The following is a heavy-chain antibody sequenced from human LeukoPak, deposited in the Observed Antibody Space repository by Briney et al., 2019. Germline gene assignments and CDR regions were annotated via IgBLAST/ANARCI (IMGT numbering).Heavy chain of an antibody. Sequence: GGSLRLSCAASGFTFSTYAMSWVRQAPGKGLEWVSVISADGGSTYYTDSVKGRFTISRDNSKNTLYLQMNSLRAEDTAVYYCAKDRSGKGPIGGIDYWGQGTLVTVSS. J-gene: IGHJ4*02. CDR3: AKDRSGKGPIGGIDY. CDR1: GFTFSTYA. CDR2: ISADGGST. V-gene: IGHV3-23*01. D-gene: IGHD6-25*01.